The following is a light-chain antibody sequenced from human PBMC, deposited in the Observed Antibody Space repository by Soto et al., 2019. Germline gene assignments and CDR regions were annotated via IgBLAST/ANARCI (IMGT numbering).Light chain of an antibody. Sequence: QSVLTQPPSVSGAPGQRVTISCTGSSSNIGAGYDVHWYQQLPGTAPKLLIYDNTNRPSGVPDRFSGSKSGTSASLAITGLQAEDEADYYCQSYDSSSTLYVFGTGTKVTVL. CDR1: SSNIGAGYD. CDR2: DNT. CDR3: QSYDSSSTLYV. V-gene: IGLV1-40*01. J-gene: IGLJ1*01.